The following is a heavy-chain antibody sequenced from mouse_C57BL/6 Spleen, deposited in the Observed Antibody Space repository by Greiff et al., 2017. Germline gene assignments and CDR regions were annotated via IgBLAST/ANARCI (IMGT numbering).Heavy chain of an antibody. D-gene: IGHD6-1*01. CDR2: INPNNGGT. Sequence: EVQLQQSGPELVKPGASVKIPCKASGYTFTDYNMDWVKQSHGKSLEWIGDINPNNGGTIYNQKFKGKATLTVDKSSSTAYMELRSLTSEDTAVYYCARGSLDAYWGQGTLVTVSA. V-gene: IGHV1-18*01. CDR1: GYTFTDYN. J-gene: IGHJ3*01. CDR3: ARGSLDAY.